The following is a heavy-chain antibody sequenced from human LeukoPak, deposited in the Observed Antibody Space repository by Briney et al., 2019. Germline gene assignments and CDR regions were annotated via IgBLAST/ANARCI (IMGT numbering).Heavy chain of an antibody. D-gene: IGHD3-22*01. J-gene: IGHJ4*02. Sequence: GASVKVSCKASGYTFTGYYMHWVRQAPGQGLEWMGWINPNSGGTNYAQKFQGRVTMTRDTSISTAYMELSRLRSDDTAVYYCARDNTSVYYDSSGPIDYWGQGTLVTVSS. V-gene: IGHV1-2*02. CDR2: INPNSGGT. CDR3: ARDNTSVYYDSSGPIDY. CDR1: GYTFTGYY.